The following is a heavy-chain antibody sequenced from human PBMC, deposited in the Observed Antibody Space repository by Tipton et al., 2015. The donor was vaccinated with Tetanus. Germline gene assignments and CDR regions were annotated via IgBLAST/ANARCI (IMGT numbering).Heavy chain of an antibody. CDR3: ASGYYYDSSGYYGSDY. V-gene: IGHV1-69*01. J-gene: IGHJ4*02. CDR2: IITISGTA. Sequence: QVQLVQSGAEVKKPGSSVKVSCKASGGTFSSYAISWVRQAPGQGLEWMGGIITISGTANYAQKFQGRVTTTADESTSTAYMELSSLRSEDTAVYYCASGYYYDSSGYYGSDYWGQGTLVTVSS. D-gene: IGHD3-22*01. CDR1: GGTFSSYA.